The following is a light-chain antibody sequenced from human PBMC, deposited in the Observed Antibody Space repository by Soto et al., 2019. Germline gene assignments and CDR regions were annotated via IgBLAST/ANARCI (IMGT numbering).Light chain of an antibody. CDR3: AAWDDSLNAVV. CDR1: SSNIGSNT. J-gene: IGLJ2*01. CDR2: SNN. Sequence: QPVLTQRPAASGTPGQRVTISCSKSSSNIGSNTVNWYQQLPGTAPKLLIYSNNQRPSGVPDRFSGSKSGTSASLAISGLQSEDEADYYCAAWDDSLNAVVFGGGTKVTVL. V-gene: IGLV1-44*01.